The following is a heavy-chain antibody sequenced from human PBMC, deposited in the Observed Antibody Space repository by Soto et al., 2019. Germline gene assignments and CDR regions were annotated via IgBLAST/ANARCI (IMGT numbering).Heavy chain of an antibody. CDR1: GYSFTSYW. CDR2: IDPSDSYT. V-gene: IGHV5-10-1*01. CDR3: ARRGPPAYCSSTSCYFFGMDV. Sequence: GESLKISCKGSGYSFTSYWISWVRQMPGKGLEWMGRIDPSDSYTNYSPSFQGHVTISADKSISTAYLQWSSLKASDTAMYYCARRGPPAYCSSTSCYFFGMDVWGQGXTVTVYS. D-gene: IGHD2-2*01. J-gene: IGHJ6*02.